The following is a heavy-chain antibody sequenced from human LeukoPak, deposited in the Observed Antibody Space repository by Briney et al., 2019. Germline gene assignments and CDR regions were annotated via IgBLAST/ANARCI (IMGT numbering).Heavy chain of an antibody. Sequence: PSQTLSLTCTVSGGSISSGGYYWSWIRQPPGKGLEWIGYIYHSGSTYYNPSLKSRVTISVDRSKNQFSLKLSSVTAADTAVYYWGGSYRKKTGSFDIWGQGTMVTVSS. CDR2: IYHSGST. CDR1: GGSISSGGYY. J-gene: IGHJ3*02. V-gene: IGHV4-30-2*01. D-gene: IGHD3-9*01. CDR3: GGSYRKKTGSFDI.